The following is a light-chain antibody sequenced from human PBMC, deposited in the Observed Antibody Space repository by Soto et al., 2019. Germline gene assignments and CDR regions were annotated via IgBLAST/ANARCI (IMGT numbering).Light chain of an antibody. CDR1: SSNIGSNT. V-gene: IGLV1-44*01. CDR3: AAWDDSLNGLVV. CDR2: SNN. Sequence: QSVLTQPPSASGTPGQRVTISCSGSSSNIGSNTVNWYQQLPGTAPKLLIYSNNQRPSGVPDRFSGSKSGTSASLAISGLQSEDEADYYCAAWDDSLNGLVVFGGGNKLNGL. J-gene: IGLJ2*01.